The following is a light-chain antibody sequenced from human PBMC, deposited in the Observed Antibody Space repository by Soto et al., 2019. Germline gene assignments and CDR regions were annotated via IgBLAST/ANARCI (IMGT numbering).Light chain of an antibody. CDR3: ATRDNSLSRWV. CDR1: SSNIGTNY. J-gene: IGLJ3*02. CDR2: CND. Sequence: QSVLTQPPSASGTPGQRVPISCSGSSSNIGTNYVYWYKQLPGTAPKLLIYCNDQRPSGVPDRLSGSKSGTSASLAISGLRSEDEADYYCATRDNSLSRWVFGGGTKVTVL. V-gene: IGLV1-47*02.